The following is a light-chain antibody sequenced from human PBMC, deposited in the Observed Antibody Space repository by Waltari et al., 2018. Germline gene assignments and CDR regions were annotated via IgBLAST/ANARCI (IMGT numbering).Light chain of an antibody. CDR1: SGSVSTTSY. Sequence: QTVVTQEPSLSVSPGGTVTLTCALSSGSVSTTSYASWYHQTPGQAPRTLVYKSNFRSSGVPDRFSGSILGNKAALTITGAQADDESDYYRLLYMGSGIWVFGGGTKLTVL. CDR3: LLYMGSGIWV. V-gene: IGLV8-61*01. J-gene: IGLJ3*02. CDR2: KSN.